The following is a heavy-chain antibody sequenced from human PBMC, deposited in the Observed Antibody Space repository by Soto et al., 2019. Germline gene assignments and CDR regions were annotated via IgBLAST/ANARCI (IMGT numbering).Heavy chain of an antibody. CDR2: INHSGST. V-gene: IGHV4-34*01. Sequence: WETLSLTCAVYGGSFSCYYWIWIRQPPWKGLEWIGEINHSGSTNYNPSLKSRVTISVDTSKNQFSLKLSSVTAADTAVYYCARASNRVTAHILSLSFDYWGQGTLVTVSS. CDR1: GGSFSCYY. CDR3: ARASNRVTAHILSLSFDY. D-gene: IGHD2-21*02. J-gene: IGHJ4*02.